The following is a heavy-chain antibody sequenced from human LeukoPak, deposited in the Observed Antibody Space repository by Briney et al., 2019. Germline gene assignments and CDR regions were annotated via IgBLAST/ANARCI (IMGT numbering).Heavy chain of an antibody. D-gene: IGHD4-17*01. J-gene: IGHJ4*02. V-gene: IGHV4-30-4*08. CDR3: DRAFQATVNTGFDY. CDR2: IYYSGST. Sequence: PSQTLSLTCTVSGGSISSGDYYWSWIRQPPGKGLEWIGYIYYSGSTYYNPSLKSRVTISVDPSKNQFSLKLSSVTDADTDVYYSDRAFQATVNTGFDYWGQGTMVTVSS. CDR1: GGSISSGDYY.